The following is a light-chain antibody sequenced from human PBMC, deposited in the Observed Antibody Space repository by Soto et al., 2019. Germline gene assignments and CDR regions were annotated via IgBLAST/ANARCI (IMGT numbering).Light chain of an antibody. J-gene: IGLJ1*01. CDR1: GSDVGGYNH. CDR3: SSYTSSSTRV. V-gene: IGLV2-14*01. Sequence: QSALTQPASVSGSPGQSITISCTGTGSDVGGYNHVSWYQQHPGKAPKLMIYEVRNRPSGVSNRFSGSKSGNTASLTISGLQADDEADYYCSSYTSSSTRVFGTGTKLTVL. CDR2: EVR.